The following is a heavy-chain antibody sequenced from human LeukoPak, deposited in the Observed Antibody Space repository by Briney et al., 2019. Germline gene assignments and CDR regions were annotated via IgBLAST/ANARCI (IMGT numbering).Heavy chain of an antibody. CDR1: GFIFNQYS. CDR3: ARDAGNSGYGCDL. D-gene: IGHD5-12*01. CDR2: IRSSSET. Sequence: PGGSLRLSCAASGFIFNQYSMNWVRQAPGKGLEWVSHIRSSSETFCADSVKGRFTISRDNARNSLYLQMNNLRGEDTAIYYCARDAGNSGYGCDLWGQGTLVTVSS. V-gene: IGHV3-48*01. J-gene: IGHJ5*02.